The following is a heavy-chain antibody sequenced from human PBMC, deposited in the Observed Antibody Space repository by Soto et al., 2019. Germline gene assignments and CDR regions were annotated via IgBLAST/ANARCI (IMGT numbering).Heavy chain of an antibody. V-gene: IGHV1-46*03. CDR1: GYTFTNYY. CDR2: IRPSEGTT. Sequence: QVQLVQSGAEVKKPGASVKVYCKASGYTFTNYYMHWVRQAPGQGLEWMGIIRPSEGTTRYTQLFQGRCAMTRDKSTTTVYRELSRLRSEDTVVYYCAREPRDSFTCDNCGLGTRGNVSS. CDR3: AREPRDSFTCDN. J-gene: IGHJ4*02.